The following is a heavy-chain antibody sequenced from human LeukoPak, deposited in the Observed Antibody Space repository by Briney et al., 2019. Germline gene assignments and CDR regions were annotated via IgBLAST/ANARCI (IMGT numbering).Heavy chain of an antibody. V-gene: IGHV4-59*01. CDR2: IYYSGST. CDR3: ARVLRSDAFDI. J-gene: IGHJ3*02. CDR1: GGSISSYY. Sequence: TSETLSLTCTVSGGSISSYYWSWIRQPPGKGLEWMGYIYYSGSTNYNPSLKSRVTISVDTSKNQFSLKLSSVTAADTAVYYCARVLRSDAFDIWGQGTMVTVSS. D-gene: IGHD4-17*01.